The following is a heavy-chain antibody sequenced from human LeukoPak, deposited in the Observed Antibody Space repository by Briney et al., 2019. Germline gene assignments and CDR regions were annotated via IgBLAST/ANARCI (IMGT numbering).Heavy chain of an antibody. CDR2: IDPSSGGT. J-gene: IGHJ4*02. CDR1: GYTFTGHY. CDR3: ARDRIAPAGSIIDY. D-gene: IGHD6-13*01. V-gene: IGHV1-2*02. Sequence: ASVKVSCKASGYTFTGHYVHWVRQAPGQGLEWMGWIDPSSGGTNSAQKFQGRVTMAKDTSITTVHMELSSLTSDDTAIYFCARDRIAPAGSIIDYWGQGTLVTVSS.